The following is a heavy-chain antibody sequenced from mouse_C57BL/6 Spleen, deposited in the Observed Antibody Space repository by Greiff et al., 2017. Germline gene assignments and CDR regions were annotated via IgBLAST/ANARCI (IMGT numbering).Heavy chain of an antibody. J-gene: IGHJ1*03. CDR2: IYPGDGDT. CDR3: ARREGYYGSNWYFDV. D-gene: IGHD1-1*01. V-gene: IGHV1-80*01. CDR1: GYAFSSYW. Sequence: VKLQESGAELVKPGASVKISCKASGYAFSSYWMNWVKQRPGKGLEWIGQIYPGDGDTNYNGKFKGKATLTADKSSSTAYMQLSSLTSADSAVYFCARREGYYGSNWYFDVWGTGTTVTVSS.